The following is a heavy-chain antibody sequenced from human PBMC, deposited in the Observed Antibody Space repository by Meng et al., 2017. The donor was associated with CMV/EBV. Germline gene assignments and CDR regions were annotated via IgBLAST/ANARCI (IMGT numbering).Heavy chain of an antibody. J-gene: IGHJ4*02. Sequence: GESLKISCAASGFTFDDYVMSWVRQAPGKGLEWVSGINWNGGSTGYADSVKGRFTISRDNAKNSLYLQMNSLRAEGTALYYCAGVEILGWFYRGWGQGTLVTVSS. D-gene: IGHD3-3*01. V-gene: IGHV3-20*04. CDR2: INWNGGST. CDR1: GFTFDDYV. CDR3: AGVEILGWFYRG.